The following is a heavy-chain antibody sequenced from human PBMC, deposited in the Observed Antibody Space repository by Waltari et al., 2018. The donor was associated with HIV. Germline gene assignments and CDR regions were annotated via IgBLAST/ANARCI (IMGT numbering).Heavy chain of an antibody. Sequence: EVRLVESGGGLVQPGGSLGLSCAASGFTFSNFWMPWVRPDPGKGRVWVSKISPGGTTTNYADSVKGRFTISRDNAQNTLYLQMNSLRVEDTAVYYCGRDYWGVVEFWGQGHLVTVSS. CDR3: GRDYWGVVEF. CDR1: GFTFSNFW. CDR2: ISPGGTTT. V-gene: IGHV3-74*01. D-gene: IGHD7-27*01. J-gene: IGHJ4*02.